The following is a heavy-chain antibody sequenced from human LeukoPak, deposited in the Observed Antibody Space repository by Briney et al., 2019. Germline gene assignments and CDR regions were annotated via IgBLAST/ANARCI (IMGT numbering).Heavy chain of an antibody. CDR2: IHTSGNT. J-gene: IGHJ3*02. Sequence: PSQTLSLTCTVSGGSISSGSYYWSWLRQPAGKGLEWIGRIHTSGNTEYTPSLQSRVTVSADTSKNQLSLKLTSVTAADTAVYYCARGNNYVDFDIWGQGTMVTVSS. CDR3: ARGNNYVDFDI. V-gene: IGHV4-61*02. D-gene: IGHD4-11*01. CDR1: GGSISSGSYY.